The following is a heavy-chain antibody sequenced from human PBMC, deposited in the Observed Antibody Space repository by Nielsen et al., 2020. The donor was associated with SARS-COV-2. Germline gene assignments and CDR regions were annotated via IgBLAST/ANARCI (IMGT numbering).Heavy chain of an antibody. V-gene: IGHV3-48*03. CDR3: ARAEMATLDY. J-gene: IGHJ4*02. CDR1: GFTFRSYE. CDR2: ISSRAVTI. D-gene: IGHD5-24*01. Sequence: GGSLRLSCAASGFTFRSYEMTWVRQAPGKGLEWVSFISSRAVTISYADSVKGRFTISRDNTRNSLYLQMNSLRAEDTAVYYCARAEMATLDYWGQGTLVTVPS.